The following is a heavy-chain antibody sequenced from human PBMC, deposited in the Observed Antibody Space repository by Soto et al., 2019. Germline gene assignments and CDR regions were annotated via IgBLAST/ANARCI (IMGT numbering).Heavy chain of an antibody. V-gene: IGHV4-34*01. CDR1: GGSFSGYY. Sequence: SETLSLTCAVYGGSFSGYYWSWIRQPPGKGLEWIGEINHSGSTNYNPSLKSRVTISVDTSKNQFSLKLSSVTAADTAVYYCARGVLFDYIWGSYPMRAPFDYWGQGTLVTVSS. CDR3: ARGVLFDYIWGSYPMRAPFDY. CDR2: INHSGST. J-gene: IGHJ4*02. D-gene: IGHD3-16*02.